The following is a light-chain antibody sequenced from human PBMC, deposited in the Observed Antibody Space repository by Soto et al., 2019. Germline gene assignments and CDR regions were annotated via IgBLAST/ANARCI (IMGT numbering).Light chain of an antibody. CDR3: QHYNSYSEA. CDR1: QYISSW. CDR2: KAS. J-gene: IGKJ1*01. Sequence: DIQMTQSPSTLSASVGDRVTITCRASQYISSWLAWYQQKPGTAPRLLIYKASTLKSGVPSRFSGSGSGTEFTLTISSLQPDDFATYYCQHYNSYSEAFGQGTKVDI. V-gene: IGKV1-5*03.